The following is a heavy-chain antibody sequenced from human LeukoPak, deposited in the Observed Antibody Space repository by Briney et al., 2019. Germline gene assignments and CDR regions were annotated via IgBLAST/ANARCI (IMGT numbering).Heavy chain of an antibody. CDR2: IWYDGSKT. J-gene: IGHJ4*02. CDR3: ARLMGSYLDY. Sequence: GGSLRLSCAASGFTFSSNGMHWVRQAPGKGLEWVALIWYDGSKTYYADSVKGRFTISRDNSKNTLSLQMNSLRAEDTAVYYCARLMGSYLDYWGQGTLVTVSS. V-gene: IGHV3-33*01. D-gene: IGHD3-10*01. CDR1: GFTFSSNG.